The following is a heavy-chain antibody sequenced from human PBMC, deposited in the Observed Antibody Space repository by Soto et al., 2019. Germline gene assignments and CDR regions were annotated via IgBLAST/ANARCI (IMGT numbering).Heavy chain of an antibody. Sequence: QLQLQESGPGLVKPSETLSLTCTVSGGSISSSSYYWGWIRQPPGKGLEWIGSIYYSGSTYYNPSLKSRVTISVDTSKNQFSLKLSSVTAADTAVYYCARRSYYGSGSESYFDYWGQGTLVTVSS. J-gene: IGHJ4*02. V-gene: IGHV4-39*01. CDR2: IYYSGST. CDR1: GGSISSSSYY. CDR3: ARRSYYGSGSESYFDY. D-gene: IGHD3-10*01.